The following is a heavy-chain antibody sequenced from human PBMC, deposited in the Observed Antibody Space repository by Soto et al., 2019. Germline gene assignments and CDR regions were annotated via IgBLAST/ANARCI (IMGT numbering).Heavy chain of an antibody. Sequence: ASVKVSCKASGYTFTSYDINWVRQATGQGLEWMGWMNPNSGNTGYAQKFQGRVTMTRNTSISTAYMELSSLRSEDTAVYYCARAPVDIVATTRFTPRARPARGRGWFDPWGQGTLVTVSS. V-gene: IGHV1-8*01. CDR1: GYTFTSYD. J-gene: IGHJ5*02. CDR3: ARAPVDIVATTRFTPRARPARGRGWFDP. CDR2: MNPNSGNT. D-gene: IGHD5-12*01.